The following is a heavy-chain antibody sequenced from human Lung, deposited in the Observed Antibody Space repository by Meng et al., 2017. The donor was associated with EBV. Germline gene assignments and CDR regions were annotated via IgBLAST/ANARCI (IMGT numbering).Heavy chain of an antibody. CDR2: INAYNGDT. D-gene: IGHD3-10*01. CDR1: GYTCTSNG. Sequence: VQAGVDVKDPETPVQASHHASGYTCTSNGITWWRHAPGQVLEWMGGINAYNGDTNYAQTLQGRATMTTDTSTSTSYMELRSLRADDTAVYYCARVELGITSGDYWGQGTLVTVSS. CDR3: ARVELGITSGDY. V-gene: IGHV1-18*01. J-gene: IGHJ4*02.